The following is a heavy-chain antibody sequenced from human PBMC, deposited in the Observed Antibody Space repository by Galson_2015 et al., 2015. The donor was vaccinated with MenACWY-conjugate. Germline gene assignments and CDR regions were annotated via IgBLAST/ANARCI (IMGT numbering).Heavy chain of an antibody. Sequence: SLRLSCAASEFTFNSHWMSWVRQAPGKGLEWVADIKKDGSEKYYADSVKGRFTISRDNSKNTLYLQMNSLRAEDTAVYYCAKDQDSSSWYSYFDYWGQGTLVTVSS. CDR1: EFTFNSHW. D-gene: IGHD6-13*01. CDR3: AKDQDSSSWYSYFDY. V-gene: IGHV3-7*01. J-gene: IGHJ4*02. CDR2: IKKDGSEK.